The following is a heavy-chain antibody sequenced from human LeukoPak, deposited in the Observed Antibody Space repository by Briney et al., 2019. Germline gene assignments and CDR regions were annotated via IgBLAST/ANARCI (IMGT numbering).Heavy chain of an antibody. CDR3: AKDSPGSGSYWDFDY. J-gene: IGHJ4*02. D-gene: IGHD1-26*01. CDR1: GFTFSSYA. Sequence: GGSLRLSCAAPGFTFSSYAMSWVRQAPGKGLEWVSAIVGSGGSTYYADSVKGRFTISRDNSKNTLYLQMNSLRAEDTAVYYCAKDSPGSGSYWDFDYWGQGTLVTVSS. V-gene: IGHV3-23*01. CDR2: IVGSGGST.